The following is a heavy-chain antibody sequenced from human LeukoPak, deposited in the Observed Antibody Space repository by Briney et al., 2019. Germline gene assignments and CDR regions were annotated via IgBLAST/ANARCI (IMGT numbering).Heavy chain of an antibody. J-gene: IGHJ4*02. V-gene: IGHV1-69*05. Sequence: VASVKVSCKASGGTFSSYTISWVRQAPGQGLEWMGGIIPIFDTANYAQKFQGRVTMTRDTSTSTVYMELSSLRSEDTAVYYCARGATMIVVVIGGRDYYFDYWGQGTLVTVSS. CDR2: IIPIFDTA. CDR3: ARGATMIVVVIGGRDYYFDY. D-gene: IGHD3-22*01. CDR1: GGTFSSYT.